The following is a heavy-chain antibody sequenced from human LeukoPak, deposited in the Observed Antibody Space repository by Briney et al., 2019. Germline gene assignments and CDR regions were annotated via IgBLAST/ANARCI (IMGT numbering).Heavy chain of an antibody. J-gene: IGHJ4*02. CDR1: GFTFNIYA. Sequence: GRSLRLSCAASGFTFNIYAMHWVRQAPGKGLEWVAVISYDGSNKFYADSVKGRFTISRDKSKNTLYLQMNILRLEDTAVYYCAGAYDFLSGYSDYWGQGTLVTVSS. CDR3: AGAYDFLSGYSDY. CDR2: ISYDGSNK. V-gene: IGHV3-30*04. D-gene: IGHD3-3*01.